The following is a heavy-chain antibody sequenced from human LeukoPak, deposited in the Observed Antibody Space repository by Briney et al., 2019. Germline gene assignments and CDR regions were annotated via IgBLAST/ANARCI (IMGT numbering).Heavy chain of an antibody. J-gene: IGHJ4*02. V-gene: IGHV3-30*18. Sequence: GGSLRLSCAASGFTFSSYGMHWVRQAPGKGLEWVAVISYDGSNKYYADSVKGRFTISRDNSKNTLYLQMNSLRAEDTAVYYCAKDSRIAAAGTAFDYWGQGTLVTVSS. CDR3: AKDSRIAAAGTAFDY. CDR2: ISYDGSNK. CDR1: GFTFSSYG. D-gene: IGHD6-13*01.